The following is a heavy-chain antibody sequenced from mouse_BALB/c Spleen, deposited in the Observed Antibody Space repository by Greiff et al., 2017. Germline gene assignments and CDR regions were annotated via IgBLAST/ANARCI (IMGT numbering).Heavy chain of an antibody. D-gene: IGHD4-1*01. V-gene: IGHV2-6-2*01. J-gene: IGHJ4*01. CDR2: IWSDGST. CDR3: ARDRNWDGAMDY. CDR1: GFSLTSYG. Sequence: VKLVESGPDLVAPSQSLSITCTVSGFSLTSYGVHWVRQPPGKGLEWLVVIWSDGSTTYNSALKSRLSISKDNSKSQVFLKMNSLQTDDTARYYCARDRNWDGAMDYWGQGTSVTVSS.